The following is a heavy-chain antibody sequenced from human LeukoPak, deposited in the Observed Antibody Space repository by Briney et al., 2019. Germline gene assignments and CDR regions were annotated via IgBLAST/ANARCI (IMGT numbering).Heavy chain of an antibody. Sequence: GGSLRLSCAASGFTFSSFAMSWVRQAPGKGLEWVSAISGSGGSTYYADSVKGRFTISRDNAKNTLYLQMNSLRAEDTAVYYCARRSAARDAFDIWGQGTMVTVSS. CDR2: ISGSGGST. D-gene: IGHD6-6*01. J-gene: IGHJ3*02. CDR1: GFTFSSFA. V-gene: IGHV3-23*01. CDR3: ARRSAARDAFDI.